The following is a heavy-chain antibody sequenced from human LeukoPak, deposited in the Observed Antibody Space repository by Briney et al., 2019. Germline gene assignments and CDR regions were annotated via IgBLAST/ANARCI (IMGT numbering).Heavy chain of an antibody. CDR3: ARDLTHRRNYDNSGYQIVPAF. J-gene: IGHJ4*02. CDR2: INPNSGGT. CDR1: GYTFTGYY. Sequence: GASVKVSCKTSGYTFTGYYIHWVRQAPGQGLEWMGWINPNSGGTNYAQNFQGRVTVTRDTSITTAYMELRWLTSDDTAVYYCARDLTHRRNYDNSGYQIVPAFWGQGTLVTVSS. D-gene: IGHD3-22*01. V-gene: IGHV1-2*02.